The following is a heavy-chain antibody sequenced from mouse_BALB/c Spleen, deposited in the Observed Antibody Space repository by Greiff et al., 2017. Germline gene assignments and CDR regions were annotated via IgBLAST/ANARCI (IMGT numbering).Heavy chain of an antibody. Sequence: EGQGVESGGGLVKPGGSLKLSCAASGFTFSSYAMSWVRQTPEKRLEWVASISSGGSTYYPDSVKGRFTISRDNARNILYLQMSSLRSEDTAMYYCARWDGYYTPFAYWGQGTLVTVSA. D-gene: IGHD2-3*01. CDR3: ARWDGYYTPFAY. J-gene: IGHJ3*01. V-gene: IGHV5-6-5*01. CDR2: ISSGGST. CDR1: GFTFSSYA.